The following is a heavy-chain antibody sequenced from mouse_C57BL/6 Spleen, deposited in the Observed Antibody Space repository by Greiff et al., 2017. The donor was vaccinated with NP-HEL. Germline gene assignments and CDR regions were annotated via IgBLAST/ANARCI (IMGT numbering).Heavy chain of an antibody. Sequence: QVQLQQPGAELVKPGASVKLSCKASGYTFTSYWMQWVKQRPGQGLEWIGEIDPSDSYTNYNQKFKGKATLTVDTSSSTAYMQLSSLTSEDSAVYYCASHYGSSYDYWGQGTTLTVSS. CDR1: GYTFTSYW. D-gene: IGHD1-1*01. J-gene: IGHJ2*01. CDR2: IDPSDSYT. CDR3: ASHYGSSYDY. V-gene: IGHV1-50*01.